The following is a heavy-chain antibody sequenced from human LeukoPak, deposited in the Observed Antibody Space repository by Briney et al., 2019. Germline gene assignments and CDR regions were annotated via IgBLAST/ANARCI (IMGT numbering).Heavy chain of an antibody. D-gene: IGHD1-26*01. CDR3: ARGHPHGWELYLDY. CDR1: GFTFSSYA. V-gene: IGHV3-30*04. CDR2: ILYDGRTT. J-gene: IGHJ4*02. Sequence: GGSLRLSCAASGFTFSSYAMHWVRQAPGKGLEWVAVILYDGRTTNYAESVRGRFTISRDNSRNTLYLQMNSLRVEDTAVYYCARGHPHGWELYLDYWGQGTLVTVSS.